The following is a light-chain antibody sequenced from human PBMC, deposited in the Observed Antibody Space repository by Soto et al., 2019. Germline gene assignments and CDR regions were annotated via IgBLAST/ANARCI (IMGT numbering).Light chain of an antibody. CDR2: AAS. CDR1: QGISSY. Sequence: DIQLTQSPSFLSASVGDRVTITCRSSQGISSYLAWYQQKPGKAPKLLIYAASTLQSGVPSTFSGSGSGTEFTLTISSLHPEDFATYYCQQLNSYPRYTFGQGTKLEIK. J-gene: IGKJ2*01. CDR3: QQLNSYPRYT. V-gene: IGKV1-9*01.